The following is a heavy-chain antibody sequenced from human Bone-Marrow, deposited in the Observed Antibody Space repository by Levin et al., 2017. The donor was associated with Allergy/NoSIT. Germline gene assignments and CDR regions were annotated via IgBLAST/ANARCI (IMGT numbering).Heavy chain of an antibody. D-gene: IGHD2-15*01. CDR1: GAIFSSYGLNA. J-gene: IGHJ6*03. Sequence: KISCKASGAIFSSYGLNAISWVRQAPGQGLEWMGGIITIYGTTQFAQRFQGRVTITADETTSTAYMEMSSLRSEDTAVYYCASRVCSDGTCYSYSYYYMDVWGKGTTVTVSS. CDR3: ASRVCSDGTCYSYSYYYMDV. V-gene: IGHV1-69*01. CDR2: IITIYGTT.